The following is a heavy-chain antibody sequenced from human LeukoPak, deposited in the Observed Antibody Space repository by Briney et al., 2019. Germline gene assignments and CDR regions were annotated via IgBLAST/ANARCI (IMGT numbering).Heavy chain of an antibody. CDR1: GGTFSSYA. D-gene: IGHD3-22*01. CDR3: ASRYDSSGYGLKNYYYYYGMDV. Sequence: SVKVSCKASGGTFSSYAISWVRQAPGQGLEWMGGIIPIFGTANYAQKFQGRVTITADESTSTAYMELSSLRSEDTAVYYCASRYDSSGYGLKNYYYYYGMDVWGQGTTVTVSS. CDR2: IIPIFGTA. V-gene: IGHV1-69*13. J-gene: IGHJ6*02.